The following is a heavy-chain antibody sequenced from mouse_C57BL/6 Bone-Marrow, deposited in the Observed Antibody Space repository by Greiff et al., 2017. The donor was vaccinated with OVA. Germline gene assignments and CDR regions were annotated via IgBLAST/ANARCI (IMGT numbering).Heavy chain of an antibody. J-gene: IGHJ1*03. CDR3: ARGLYGSSYGYFDV. CDR2: ISYDGSN. V-gene: IGHV3-6*01. Sequence: DVQLQESGPGLVKPSQSLSLTCSVTGYSITSGYYWNWIRQFPGNKLEWMGYISYDGSNNYNPSLKNRISITRDTSKNQFFLKLNSVTTEDTATYYCARGLYGSSYGYFDVWGTGTTVTVSS. D-gene: IGHD1-1*01. CDR1: GYSITSGYY.